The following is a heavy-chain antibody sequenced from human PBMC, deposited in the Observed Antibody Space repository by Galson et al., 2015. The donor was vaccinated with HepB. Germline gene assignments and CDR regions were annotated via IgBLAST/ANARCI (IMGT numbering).Heavy chain of an antibody. CDR1: GGSISSGGYS. CDR2: IYHSGST. Sequence: TLSLTCAVSGGSISSGGYSWSWIRHPPGKGLEWIGYIYHSGSTYYNPSLKSRVTISVDRSKNQFSLKLSSVTAADTAVYYCARVYCSSTSCYGFDYWGQGTLVTVSS. J-gene: IGHJ4*02. V-gene: IGHV4-30-2*01. D-gene: IGHD2-2*01. CDR3: ARVYCSSTSCYGFDY.